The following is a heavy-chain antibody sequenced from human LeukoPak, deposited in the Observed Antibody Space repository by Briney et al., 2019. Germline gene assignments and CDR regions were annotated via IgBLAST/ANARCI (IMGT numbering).Heavy chain of an antibody. CDR2: IRYDENNN. D-gene: IGHD6-13*01. Sequence: GGSLRLSCTASGFTFSTYGMHWVRQAPGKGLEWVAFIRYDENNNYYADSIKGRFTISRDNSKSTLYLQMTSLRVEDTAVYYCTKDTPGGSTWPSHFDSWGQGTLVTVSS. J-gene: IGHJ4*02. CDR3: TKDTPGGSTWPSHFDS. CDR1: GFTFSTYG. V-gene: IGHV3-30*02.